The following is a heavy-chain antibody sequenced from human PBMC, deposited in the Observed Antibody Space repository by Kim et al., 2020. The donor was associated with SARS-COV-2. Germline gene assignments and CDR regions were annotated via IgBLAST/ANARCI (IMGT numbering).Heavy chain of an antibody. D-gene: IGHD3-22*01. J-gene: IGHJ4*02. CDR1: GGSIRSVGYY. V-gene: IGHV4-31*03. CDR3: ARVPTSYHFDSSCYYRPSYYLDH. CDR2: IYYTGNT. Sequence: SETLSLTCTVSGGSIRSVGYYWSWIRQHPGKGLEWIGYIYYTGNTYYNPSLKSRLTISVDTSKNQFSLKLSSVTAADTAVYYCARVPTSYHFDSSCYYRPSYYLDHWGQGTLVTVSS.